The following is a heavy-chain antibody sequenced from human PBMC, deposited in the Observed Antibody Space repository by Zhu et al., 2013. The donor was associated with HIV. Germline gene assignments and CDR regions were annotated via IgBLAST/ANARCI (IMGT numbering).Heavy chain of an antibody. CDR1: GGSISTFF. V-gene: IGHV4-59*08. CDR3: ASRGLAVVGIDY. Sequence: VQLQESGPGLVKPSETLVLTCTVSGGSISTFFWGWIRQPPGKELEWIASIHYSGNTNYNPSLKSRVTISVDTSKNQFSLKLSSVTAADTAVYYCASRGLAVVGIDYWGQGTLVTVSS. CDR2: IHYSGNT. D-gene: IGHD1-26*01. J-gene: IGHJ4*02.